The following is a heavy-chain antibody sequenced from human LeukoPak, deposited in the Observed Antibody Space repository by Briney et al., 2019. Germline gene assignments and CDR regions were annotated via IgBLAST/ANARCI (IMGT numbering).Heavy chain of an antibody. CDR3: AKSGSGWYLFDY. Sequence: GGSLRLSCAASGFTFSSYAMSWVRQAPGKGLEWVSAISGSGGSTYYADSVKGRFTISRDNSKNTLYLQMSSLRAEDTAVYYCAKSGSGWYLFDYWGQGTLVTVSS. D-gene: IGHD6-19*01. J-gene: IGHJ4*02. CDR1: GFTFSSYA. V-gene: IGHV3-23*01. CDR2: ISGSGGST.